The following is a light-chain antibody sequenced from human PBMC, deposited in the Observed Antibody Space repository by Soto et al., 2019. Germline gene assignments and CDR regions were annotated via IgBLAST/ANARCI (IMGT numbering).Light chain of an antibody. CDR3: QQYKNWPPLT. CDR1: QSVSYN. CDR2: GAF. J-gene: IGKJ4*01. Sequence: EIVMTPSPATLSVSPGETATLSCRASQSVSYNLAWYQQKPGQGPRLVIYGAFSRATGIPARFSGSGSGTEFTLTISSLQSEDFAVYYCQQYKNWPPLTFGGGTKVEIK. V-gene: IGKV3-15*01.